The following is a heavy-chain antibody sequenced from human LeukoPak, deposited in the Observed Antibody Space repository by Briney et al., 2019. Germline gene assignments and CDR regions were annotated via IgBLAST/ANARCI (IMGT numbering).Heavy chain of an antibody. CDR1: GGFISSGGYY. CDR2: IYTSGRT. D-gene: IGHD6-13*01. V-gene: IGHV4-61*02. Sequence: SQTLSLTCTVSGGFISSGGYYWSWIRQPAGKGLEWIGRIYTSGRTNYNPSLNSRVTISVDTSKNQFSLTLNSVTVADTAFYYCARGSAAGGFDYWGQGTLVAVSS. J-gene: IGHJ4*02. CDR3: ARGSAAGGFDY.